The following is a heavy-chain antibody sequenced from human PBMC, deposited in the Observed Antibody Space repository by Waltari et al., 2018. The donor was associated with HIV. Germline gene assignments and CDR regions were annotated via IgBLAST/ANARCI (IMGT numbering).Heavy chain of an antibody. J-gene: IGHJ3*02. CDR3: ARGRGRYDFWSGYSSPGDAFDI. D-gene: IGHD3-3*01. Sequence: QVQLVQSGAEVKKPGASVKVSCKASGYTFINNDINWVRQATGQGLVWMGWRGPNRGIAGYAPNFQGRVTMTRNTATTTAYMELTDLRSADTAVYFCARGRGRYDFWSGYSSPGDAFDIWGQGTVVIVSS. CDR2: RGPNRGIA. CDR1: GYTFINND. V-gene: IGHV1-8*01.